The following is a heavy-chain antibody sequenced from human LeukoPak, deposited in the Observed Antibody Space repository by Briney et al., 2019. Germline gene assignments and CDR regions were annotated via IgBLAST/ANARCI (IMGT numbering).Heavy chain of an antibody. D-gene: IGHD4-23*01. CDR3: ARDYYGGNSWSYYYYYYYMDV. CDR2: ISAYNGNT. J-gene: IGHJ6*03. CDR1: GYTFTSYG. Sequence: DSVKVSCKASGYTFTSYGISWVRQAPGQGLEWMGWISAYNGNTNYAQKLQGRVTMTTDTSTSTVYMELKSLRSDDTAVYYCARDYYGGNSWSYYYYYYYMDVWGKGTTVTVSS. V-gene: IGHV1-18*01.